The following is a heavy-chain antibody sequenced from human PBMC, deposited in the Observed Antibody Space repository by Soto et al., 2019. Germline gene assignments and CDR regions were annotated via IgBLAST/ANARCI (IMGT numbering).Heavy chain of an antibody. Sequence: QVQLVQSGAEVKKPGASVKVSCKASGYTFTSYGISWVRQAPGQGLEWMGWISAYNGNTNYAQKLQGRVTMTTDTSTSTAYMELRSLRSDDTAVYYCARDDRTHYYYYYGMDVWGQGTTVTVSS. CDR3: ARDDRTHYYYYYGMDV. CDR1: GYTFTSYG. CDR2: ISAYNGNT. J-gene: IGHJ6*02. V-gene: IGHV1-18*01.